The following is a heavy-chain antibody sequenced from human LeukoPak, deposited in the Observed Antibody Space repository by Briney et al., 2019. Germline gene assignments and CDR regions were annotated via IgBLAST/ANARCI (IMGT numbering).Heavy chain of an antibody. CDR2: IIPIFGTA. J-gene: IGHJ3*02. Sequence: SVKVSFTASGGTFSSYAISWVRQAPGQGLEWMGGIIPIFGTANYAQKFQGRVTITADESTSTAYMELSSLRSEDTAVYYCARDPVRLDDAFDIWGQGTMVTVSS. CDR3: ARDPVRLDDAFDI. V-gene: IGHV1-69*13. D-gene: IGHD2-21*01. CDR1: GGTFSSYA.